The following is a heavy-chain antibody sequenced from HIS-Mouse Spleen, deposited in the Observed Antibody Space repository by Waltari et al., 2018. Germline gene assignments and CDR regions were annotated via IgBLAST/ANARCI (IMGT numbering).Heavy chain of an antibody. CDR1: GGSIRSSSSH. V-gene: IGHV4-39*07. D-gene: IGHD6-13*01. Sequence: QLQLHESGPGLVKPSETLSLTCTVSGGSIRSSSSHWGWIRPPPGKGLEWIGSIYYSGSTYYNPSLKSRVTISVDTSKNQFSLKLSSVTAADTAVYYCAREIPYSSSWYDWYFDLWGRGTLVTVSS. CDR2: IYYSGST. J-gene: IGHJ2*01. CDR3: AREIPYSSSWYDWYFDL.